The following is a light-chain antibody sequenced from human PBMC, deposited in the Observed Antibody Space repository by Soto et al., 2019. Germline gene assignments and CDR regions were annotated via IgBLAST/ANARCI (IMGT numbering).Light chain of an antibody. CDR1: QSVSSSY. CDR3: QQYGSSSWT. V-gene: IGKV3-20*01. J-gene: IGKJ1*01. Sequence: EIVLTQSAGPLSLSPGERATLSCRTGQSVSSSYLAWYQQKPGQAPRLLIYGASSRATGIPDRFSGSGSGTDFTLTISRLEPEDFAVYYCQQYGSSSWTFGQGTKVDIK. CDR2: GAS.